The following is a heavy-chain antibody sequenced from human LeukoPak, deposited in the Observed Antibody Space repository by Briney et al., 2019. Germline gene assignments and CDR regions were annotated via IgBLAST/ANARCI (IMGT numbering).Heavy chain of an antibody. Sequence: SETLSLTCTVSGGSISSSPYYWGWLRQPPGKGLEWIGSIYYSGSTYYNPSLKSRVTISVDTSKNQFSLKLSSVTAADTAVYYCAREGAAAGINLYNWFDPWGQGTLVTVSS. D-gene: IGHD6-13*01. CDR2: IYYSGST. CDR1: GGSISSSPYY. J-gene: IGHJ5*02. V-gene: IGHV4-39*02. CDR3: AREGAAAGINLYNWFDP.